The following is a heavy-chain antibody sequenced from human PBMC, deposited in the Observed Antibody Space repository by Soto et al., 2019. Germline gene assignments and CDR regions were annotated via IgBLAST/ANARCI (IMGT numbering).Heavy chain of an antibody. D-gene: IGHD2-21*02. Sequence: ASVKVSCKASGYTFTSYGISWVRQAPGQGLEWMGWISAYNGNTNYAQKLQGRVTMTTDTSTSTAYMELRSLRSDDTAVYYCARVVDYCGGDCYSWFDPWGQGTLVTVSS. V-gene: IGHV1-18*04. CDR2: ISAYNGNT. CDR3: ARVVDYCGGDCYSWFDP. J-gene: IGHJ5*02. CDR1: GYTFTSYG.